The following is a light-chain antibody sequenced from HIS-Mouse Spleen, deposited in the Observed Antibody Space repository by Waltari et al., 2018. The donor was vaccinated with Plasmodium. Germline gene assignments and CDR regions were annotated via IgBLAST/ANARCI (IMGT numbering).Light chain of an antibody. V-gene: IGLV3-27*01. CDR2: NDS. Sequence: SYELTQPSSVSVSPGQTARITSPGDVLAKKYARWFQQKPGQAPVLVIYNDSERPSGVPERFSGSSSGTTVTLTISGAQVEDEADYYCYSAADNNLVFGGGTKLTVL. CDR1: VLAKKY. CDR3: YSAADNNLV. J-gene: IGLJ3*02.